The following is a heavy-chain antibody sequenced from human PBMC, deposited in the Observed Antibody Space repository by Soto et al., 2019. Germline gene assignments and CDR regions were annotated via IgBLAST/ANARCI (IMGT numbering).Heavy chain of an antibody. V-gene: IGHV1-8*01. CDR1: GYTFSSFD. D-gene: IGHD1-1*01. CDR2: MSPNSGDT. CDR3: ARGIRAGTDY. J-gene: IGHJ4*02. Sequence: QVQLVQSGAEVKKPGASVKVSCKASGYTFSSFDINWVRQATGQGLEWMGWMSPNSGDTGYAQKFQGRVTMTRDTYINAAYMELSSLTFEDTAVYYCARGIRAGTDYWGQGTLVTVSS.